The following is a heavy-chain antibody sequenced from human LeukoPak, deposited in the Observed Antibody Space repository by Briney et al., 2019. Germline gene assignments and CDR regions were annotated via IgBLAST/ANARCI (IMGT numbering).Heavy chain of an antibody. Sequence: GGSLRLSCAASGFTFSSYGMHWVRQAPGKGQEWVAVISYDGSNKYYADSVKGRFTISRDNSKNTLYLQMNSLRAEDTAVYYCAKDRYDFWSYFDYWGQGTLVTVSS. CDR2: ISYDGSNK. CDR1: GFTFSSYG. V-gene: IGHV3-30*18. D-gene: IGHD3-3*01. CDR3: AKDRYDFWSYFDY. J-gene: IGHJ4*02.